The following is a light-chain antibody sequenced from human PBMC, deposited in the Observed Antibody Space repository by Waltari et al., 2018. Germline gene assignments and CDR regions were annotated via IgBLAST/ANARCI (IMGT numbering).Light chain of an antibody. CDR3: RSYDADIPWV. CDR2: EDN. J-gene: IGLJ3*02. V-gene: IGLV6-57*01. Sequence: NFMLTQPHSVSVSLGKTVSISCTRSSGTIDSNYVQWFQQRPGSSPTCVIYEDNKRPSGVPDRFSGSIDSSSNSASLTISGLKTEDEAEYYCRSYDADIPWVFGGGTKLTVL. CDR1: SGTIDSNY.